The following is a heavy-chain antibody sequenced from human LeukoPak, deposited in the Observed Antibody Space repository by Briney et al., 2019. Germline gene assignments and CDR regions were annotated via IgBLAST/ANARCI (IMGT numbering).Heavy chain of an antibody. CDR2: INSDGINT. Sequence: SGGSLRLSCAASGFTFSNYWMHWVRQAPGKGLVWVSRINSDGINTSYADSVKGRFTISRDNAKNTLNLQMNSLRAEDTAVYYCAKSWEVRGRDYFDYWGQGTLVTVSS. V-gene: IGHV3-74*01. J-gene: IGHJ4*02. D-gene: IGHD1-26*01. CDR1: GFTFSNYW. CDR3: AKSWEVRGRDYFDY.